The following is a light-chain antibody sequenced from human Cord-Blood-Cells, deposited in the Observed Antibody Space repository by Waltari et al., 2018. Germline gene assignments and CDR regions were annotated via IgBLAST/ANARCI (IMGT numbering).Light chain of an antibody. CDR1: QRVSSN. J-gene: IGKJ1*01. CDR2: GAS. V-gene: IGKV3-15*01. CDR3: QQYNNWPPWT. Sequence: EIVMLQSSATLFVSPGERAILSCRATQRVSSNLVWYHQKPGQAPRLLIYGASTRATSIAARLSGSRSGTAFTLTISSLQSEDYAVYYCQQYNNWPPWTFGQGTKVEIK.